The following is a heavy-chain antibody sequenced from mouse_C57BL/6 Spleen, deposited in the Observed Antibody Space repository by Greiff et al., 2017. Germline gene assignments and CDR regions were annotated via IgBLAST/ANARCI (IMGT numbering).Heavy chain of an antibody. J-gene: IGHJ2*01. Sequence: VQLQESGAELVRPGTSVKVSCKASGYAFTNYLIEWVKQRPGQGLEWIGVINPGSGGTNYNEKFKGKATLTADKSSSTAYMQLSSLTSEDSAVYCCARANWGVAFDYWGQGTTLTVSS. D-gene: IGHD4-1*01. CDR3: ARANWGVAFDY. CDR1: GYAFTNYL. V-gene: IGHV1-54*01. CDR2: INPGSGGT.